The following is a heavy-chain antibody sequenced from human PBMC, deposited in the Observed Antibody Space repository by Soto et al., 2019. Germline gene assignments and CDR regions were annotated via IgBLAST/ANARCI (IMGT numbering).Heavy chain of an antibody. D-gene: IGHD7-27*01. CDR1: GYTFSTYH. CDR2: IKSSGDIT. J-gene: IGHJ4*02. V-gene: IGHV1-46*01. CDR3: AREPPNTSLFDC. Sequence: QVQLVQSGAEVTKPGASVKISCKTSGYTFSTYHMHWVRLAPGQGLEWVGIIKSSGDITLYAQKFQGRVTRSKDTSTSTVYMEVSSLRSEDTAVYYCAREPPNTSLFDCWGQGTQVTVSS.